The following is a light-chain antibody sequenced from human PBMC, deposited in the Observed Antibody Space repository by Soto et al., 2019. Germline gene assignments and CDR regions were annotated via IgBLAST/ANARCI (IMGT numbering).Light chain of an antibody. CDR1: SSDVGGYNY. Sequence: QSALTQPPSASGSPGQSVTISCTGTSSDVGGYNYVSWYQQHPGKAPKLMIYEVSKRPSGVPDRFSGSKSGNTGSLTVSGLQAEDEADYYCSSYAGSNNFEVVFGGGTKLTVL. CDR3: SSYAGSNNFEVV. V-gene: IGLV2-8*01. J-gene: IGLJ2*01. CDR2: EVS.